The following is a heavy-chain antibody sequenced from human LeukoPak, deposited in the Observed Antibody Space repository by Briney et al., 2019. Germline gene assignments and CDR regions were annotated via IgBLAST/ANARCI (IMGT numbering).Heavy chain of an antibody. V-gene: IGHV3-30*03. CDR3: ARDRAWNYFDY. D-gene: IGHD3-3*01. J-gene: IGHJ4*02. CDR1: GFTFSRHG. Sequence: GGSLRLSCAPTGFTFSRHGMHWVRQAPGKGLEWVAIISNDGSRKYYAHSVEGRFTISRDNSKNTLYLQMDSLRAEDTAVYYCARDRAWNYFDYWGQGTLVTVSS. CDR2: ISNDGSRK.